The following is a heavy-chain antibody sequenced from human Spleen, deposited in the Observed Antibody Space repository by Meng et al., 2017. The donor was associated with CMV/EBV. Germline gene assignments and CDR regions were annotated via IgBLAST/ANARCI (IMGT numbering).Heavy chain of an antibody. J-gene: IGHJ4*02. D-gene: IGHD2-2*01. V-gene: IGHV3-33*01. CDR2: IWYDGSNK. CDR1: GFTFSSYG. CDR3: AREEEYCSSTSCYGYFDS. Sequence: GESLKISCAASGFTFSSYGMHWVRQAPGKGLEWVAVIWYDGSNKYYADSVKGRFTISRDNSKNTLYLQMNSLRAEDTAVYYCAREEEYCSSTSCYGYFDSWGQGTLVTVSS.